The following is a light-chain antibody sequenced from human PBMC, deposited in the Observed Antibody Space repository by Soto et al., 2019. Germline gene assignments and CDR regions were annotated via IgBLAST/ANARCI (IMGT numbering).Light chain of an antibody. J-gene: IGKJ4*01. Sequence: DIQMTQSPSTLSASVGDRVTITCRASQSISSWLAWYQQKPGKAPKLLIYKSSSLESGVPSRFSGSGSGTEFTLTISSLQPDDFATYYCQQYNDYSLTFGGGTKVEIK. CDR3: QQYNDYSLT. V-gene: IGKV1-5*03. CDR2: KSS. CDR1: QSISSW.